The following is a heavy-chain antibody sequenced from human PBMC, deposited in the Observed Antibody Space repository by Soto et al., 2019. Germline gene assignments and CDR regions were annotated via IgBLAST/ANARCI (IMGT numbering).Heavy chain of an antibody. V-gene: IGHV1-69*12. Sequence: QVQLVQSGAEVKKPGSSVKVSCKASGGTFSSYAISWVRQAPGQGLEWMGGIIPIFGTANYAQKFQGRVTITADESTSTAYMELSSLRSEDTAMYYCARTNTAMVTGWFDPWCQGTLVTVSS. CDR1: GGTFSSYA. J-gene: IGHJ5*02. CDR3: ARTNTAMVTGWFDP. CDR2: IIPIFGTA. D-gene: IGHD5-18*01.